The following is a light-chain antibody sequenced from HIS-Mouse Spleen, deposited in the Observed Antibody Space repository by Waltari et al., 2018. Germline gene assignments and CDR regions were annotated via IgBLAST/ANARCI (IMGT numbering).Light chain of an antibody. V-gene: IGLV2-8*01. J-gene: IGLJ2*01. CDR3: SSYAGSNNVV. CDR1: SSDVGGYNY. CDR2: EVS. Sequence: QSALTQPPSASGSPGQSVTISCTGTSSDVGGYNYVSWYQQHPGKAPKLMIYEVSKRPEGVPVRFSGSKSGNTASLTVSGLQAEDEADYYCSSYAGSNNVVFGGGTKLTVL.